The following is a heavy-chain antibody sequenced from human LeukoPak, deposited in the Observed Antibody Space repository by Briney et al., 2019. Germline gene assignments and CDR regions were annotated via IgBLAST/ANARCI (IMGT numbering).Heavy chain of an antibody. CDR2: IIPILGMA. D-gene: IGHD3-16*01. CDR3: AREGFGEWEQLPFVH. CDR1: GGTFSTYP. J-gene: IGHJ4*02. Sequence: SVKVSCKSSGGTFSTYPIAWVRQAPGQGLELMGRIIPILGMANYAQKFQGRVTFTAEESTSTAYMDLSSLTSEDTAVYYCAREGFGEWEQLPFVHWGQGTLVRVSS. V-gene: IGHV1-69*04.